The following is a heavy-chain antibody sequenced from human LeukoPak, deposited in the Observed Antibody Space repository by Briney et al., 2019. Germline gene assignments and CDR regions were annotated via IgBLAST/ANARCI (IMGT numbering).Heavy chain of an antibody. Sequence: PSETLSLTCAIYGGSFSGYYWSWIRRPPGKGLEWIGEINHSGSTNYNPSLKSRVTISVDTSKNQFSLKLSSVTAADTAVYYCARGRRYYDSSGYRYDYWGQGTLVTVSS. CDR3: ARGRRYYDSSGYRYDY. J-gene: IGHJ4*02. V-gene: IGHV4-34*01. CDR2: INHSGST. D-gene: IGHD3-22*01. CDR1: GGSFSGYY.